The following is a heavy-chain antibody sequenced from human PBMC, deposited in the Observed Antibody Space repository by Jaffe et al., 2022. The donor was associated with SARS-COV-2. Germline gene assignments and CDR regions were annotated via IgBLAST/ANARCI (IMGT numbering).Heavy chain of an antibody. CDR2: ISGSGGST. CDR3: AKGYSSSWEGDFYYYYYMDV. Sequence: EVQLVESGGGLVQPGGSLRLSCAASGFTFSSYAMSWVRQAPGKGLEWVSAISGSGGSTYYADSVKGRFTISRDNSKNTLYLQMNSLRAEDTAVYYCAKGYSSSWEGDFYYYYYMDVWGKGTTVTVSS. J-gene: IGHJ6*03. V-gene: IGHV3-23*04. CDR1: GFTFSSYA. D-gene: IGHD6-13*01.